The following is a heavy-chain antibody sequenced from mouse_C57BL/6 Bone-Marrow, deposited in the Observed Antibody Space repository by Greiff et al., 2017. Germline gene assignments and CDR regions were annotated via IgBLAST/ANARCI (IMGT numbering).Heavy chain of an antibody. V-gene: IGHV14-4*01. D-gene: IGHD1-1*01. Sequence: VQLQQSGAELVRPGASVKLSCTASGFNIKDDYMHWVKPRPEQGLEWIGWIDPENGDTAYASKFPGKATITAYTSSNTAYLQLSSLTSEDTAVYYCTTPPYYYGSSYYSYWGQGTLVTVSA. CDR3: TTPPYYYGSSYYSY. CDR1: GFNIKDDY. J-gene: IGHJ3*01. CDR2: IDPENGDT.